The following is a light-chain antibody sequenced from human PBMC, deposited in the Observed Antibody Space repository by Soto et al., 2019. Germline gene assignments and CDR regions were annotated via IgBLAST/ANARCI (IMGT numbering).Light chain of an antibody. CDR1: QSVSSN. CDR3: QQYGSPPRT. CDR2: GAS. Sequence: EIVVTLSPATLSVSPGERATLSCRASQSVSSNLAWYQQKPGQAPRLLIYGASSRATGIPDRFSGSGSGTDFTLTISRLEPEDFAVYYCQQYGSPPRTFGQGTKVDI. J-gene: IGKJ1*01. V-gene: IGKV3-20*01.